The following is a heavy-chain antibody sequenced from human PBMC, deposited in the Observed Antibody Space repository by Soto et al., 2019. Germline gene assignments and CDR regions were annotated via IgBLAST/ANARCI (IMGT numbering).Heavy chain of an antibody. Sequence: ASVKVSCKASGYTFTSYAMHWVRQAPGQRLEWMGWINAGNGNTKYSQKYQGRVTITTDTSASTAYMELSSLRSEDTAVYYCARGSGVVVTDWGQGTLVTAPQ. CDR2: INAGNGNT. V-gene: IGHV1-3*01. J-gene: IGHJ4*02. D-gene: IGHD2-2*01. CDR1: GYTFTSYA. CDR3: ARGSGVVVTD.